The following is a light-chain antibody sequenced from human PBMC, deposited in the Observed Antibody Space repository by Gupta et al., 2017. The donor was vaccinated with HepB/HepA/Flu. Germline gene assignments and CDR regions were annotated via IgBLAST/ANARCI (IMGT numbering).Light chain of an antibody. CDR1: QSVSSN. CDR2: GAS. Sequence: TLSVSPGERATLSCRASQSVSSNLAWYQQKPGQAPRLLIYGASTRATGIPARFSGSGSGTEFTLTISSLQSEDFAVYYCQQYNNWPFTFGPGTKVDIK. V-gene: IGKV3-15*01. CDR3: QQYNNWPFT. J-gene: IGKJ3*01.